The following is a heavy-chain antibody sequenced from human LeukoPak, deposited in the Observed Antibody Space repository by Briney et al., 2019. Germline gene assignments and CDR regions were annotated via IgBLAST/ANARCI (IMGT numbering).Heavy chain of an antibody. CDR3: ARGFRDGYINWFDP. Sequence: GASVKVSCKASGYTFTGYYMHWVRQAPGQGLEWMGWINPNSGGTNYEQKFQGRVTMTRDTSISTAYMELSRLRSDDTAVYYCARGFRDGYINWFDPWGQGTLVTVSS. CDR2: INPNSGGT. CDR1: GYTFTGYY. D-gene: IGHD5-24*01. V-gene: IGHV1-2*02. J-gene: IGHJ5*02.